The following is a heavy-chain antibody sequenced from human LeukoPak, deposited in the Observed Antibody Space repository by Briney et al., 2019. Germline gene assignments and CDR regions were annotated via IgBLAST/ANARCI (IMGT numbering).Heavy chain of an antibody. V-gene: IGHV3-7*01. CDR3: ASMWEGGY. D-gene: IGHD1-26*01. CDR1: GFTFSNYW. Sequence: PGGSLRLSCAASGFTFSNYWMTWVRQAPGKGLEWVATIKQDGSEIYYVDSVRGRFTISRDNAKNSLYLQLNSLRADDTAVYYRASMWEGGYWGQGTLVTVSS. CDR2: IKQDGSEI. J-gene: IGHJ4*02.